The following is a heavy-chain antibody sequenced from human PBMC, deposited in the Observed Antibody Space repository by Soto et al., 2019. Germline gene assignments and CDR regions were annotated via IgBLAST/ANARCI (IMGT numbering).Heavy chain of an antibody. V-gene: IGHV1-18*01. CDR2: ISDYNGNT. Sequence: QVQLVQSGAEMKKPGASVKVSCKASGYTFPSYGISWVRQAPGQGLEWMGWISDYNGNTHFAQKFQGRVTMTTDKSTTTAYMELRSLRSDDTAVYDCARTPAGGSSPLWVQGTLVTVSA. CDR3: ARTPAGGSSPL. CDR1: GYTFPSYG. J-gene: IGHJ4*02. D-gene: IGHD1-26*01.